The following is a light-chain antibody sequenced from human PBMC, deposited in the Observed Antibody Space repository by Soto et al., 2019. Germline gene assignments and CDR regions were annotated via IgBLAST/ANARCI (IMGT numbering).Light chain of an antibody. J-gene: IGKJ3*01. CDR1: QGIGNS. V-gene: IGKV1-16*02. Sequence: DIQMTQSPSSLSASVGDRVTITCRASQGIGNSLAWFQQKPGKAPKSLIYGGSSLQSGVPSKFSGSGSATDFTLIISSLQPEDSATYYCQQYYAYPFTFGPGTKVDVK. CDR2: GGS. CDR3: QQYYAYPFT.